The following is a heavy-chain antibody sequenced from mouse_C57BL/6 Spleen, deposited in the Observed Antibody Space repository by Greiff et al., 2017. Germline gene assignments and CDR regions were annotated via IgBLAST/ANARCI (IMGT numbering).Heavy chain of an antibody. D-gene: IGHD2-4*01. Sequence: QVQLQQPGAELVRPGSSVKLSCKASGYTFTSYWMHWVKQRPIQGLAWIGNIDTTDSETHYNQKFKDKATLTVDKSSSTAYMQLISLTSEDSAVYYCARRVYYDYFDYWGQGTTLTVSS. CDR2: IDTTDSET. V-gene: IGHV1-52*01. CDR3: ARRVYYDYFDY. CDR1: GYTFTSYW. J-gene: IGHJ2*01.